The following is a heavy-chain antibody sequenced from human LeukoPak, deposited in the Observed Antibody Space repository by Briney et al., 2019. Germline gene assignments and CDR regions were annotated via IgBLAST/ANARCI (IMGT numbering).Heavy chain of an antibody. CDR1: GYTFTSYG. D-gene: IGHD3-9*01. CDR3: ARDYDILTGYDRYFQH. Sequence: ASVKVSCKASGYTFTSYGIIWVRQAPGQGLEWMGWISGYNDKTNYGQNLQGRVSMTTDTSTSTAYMELRSLRSDDTAVYYCARDYDILTGYDRYFQHWGQGTLVTVSS. V-gene: IGHV1-18*01. J-gene: IGHJ1*01. CDR2: ISGYNDKT.